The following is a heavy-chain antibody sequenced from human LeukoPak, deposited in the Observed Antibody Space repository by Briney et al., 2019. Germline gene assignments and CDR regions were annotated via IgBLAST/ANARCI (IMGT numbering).Heavy chain of an antibody. J-gene: IGHJ5*02. CDR1: GGSFNGYY. Sequence: PSETLSLTCAVYGGSFNGYYWSWIRQPPGKGLEWIGEINHSGSTNYNPSLKSRVTISVDTSKNHFSLKLSSVTAADTAVYYCARERRAAARHWFDPWGQGTLVTVSS. CDR2: INHSGST. D-gene: IGHD6-13*01. CDR3: ARERRAAARHWFDP. V-gene: IGHV4-34*01.